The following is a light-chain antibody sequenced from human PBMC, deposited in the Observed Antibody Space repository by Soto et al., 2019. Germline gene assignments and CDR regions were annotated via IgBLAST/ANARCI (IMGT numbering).Light chain of an antibody. CDR1: SSDVGAYNS. V-gene: IGLV2-8*01. J-gene: IGLJ1*01. Sequence: QSALTQPPSASGSPGQSVTISCTGTSSDVGAYNSVSWYQQHPGKAPKLIIYEVTKRPSGVPDRFSGSKSGNTASLTVSGLQADDEADYYCSSSAASNTLYVFGTGTKLTVL. CDR3: SSSAASNTLYV. CDR2: EVT.